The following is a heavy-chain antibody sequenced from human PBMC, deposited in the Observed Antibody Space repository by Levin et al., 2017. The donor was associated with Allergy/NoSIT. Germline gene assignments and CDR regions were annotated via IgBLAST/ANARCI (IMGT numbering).Heavy chain of an antibody. CDR1: GYTFTSYY. D-gene: IGHD4-17*01. CDR2: INPSGGST. CDR3: ATKGHFGDYFDY. J-gene: IGHJ4*02. Sequence: GESLKISCRASGYTFTSYYMHWVRQAPGQGLESMGIINPSGGSTSYAQKFQGRVTMTRDTSTSTVYMKLSSLRSEDTAVYYCATKGHFGDYFDYWGQGTRVIVSS. V-gene: IGHV1-46*01.